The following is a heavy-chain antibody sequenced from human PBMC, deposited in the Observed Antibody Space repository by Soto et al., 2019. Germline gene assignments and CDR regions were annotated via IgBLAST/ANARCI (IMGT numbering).Heavy chain of an antibody. CDR2: ISGSGGST. CDR3: AKDWPYGSGSYYNPWVIAEDAFDI. D-gene: IGHD3-10*01. CDR1: GFTFSSYA. V-gene: IGHV3-23*01. J-gene: IGHJ3*02. Sequence: GGSLRLSCAASGFTFSSYAMSWVRQAPGKGLEWVSAISGSGGSTYYADSVKGRFTISRDNSKNTLYLQMNSLRAEDTAVYYCAKDWPYGSGSYYNPWVIAEDAFDIWGQGTMVTVSS.